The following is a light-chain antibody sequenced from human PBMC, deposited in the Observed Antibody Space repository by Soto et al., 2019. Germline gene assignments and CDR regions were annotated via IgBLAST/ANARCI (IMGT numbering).Light chain of an antibody. Sequence: QSALTQPPSVSGSPGQSVTISCTGTSSDIGYHNRVSWYQQPPGTAPKLMIYEVSTRYSGVPDRFSGSKSGNTASLTISGLQAEDEDDYYCSSFASSATLVLGGGTKLTVL. CDR1: SSDIGYHNR. CDR3: SSFASSATLV. J-gene: IGLJ3*02. CDR2: EVS. V-gene: IGLV2-18*02.